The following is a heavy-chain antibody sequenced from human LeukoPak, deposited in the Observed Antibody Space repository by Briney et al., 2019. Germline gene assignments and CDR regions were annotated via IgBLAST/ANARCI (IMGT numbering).Heavy chain of an antibody. CDR3: ARRIKMVRSDAFHI. CDR2: IYYSGST. D-gene: IGHD3-10*01. J-gene: IGHJ3*02. Sequence: SETLSLTCTVSGDSVSSDSYWSWIRQPPGKGLEWIGYIYYSGSTNYNPSLKSRVTISVDTSKNQFSLKLRSVTAADTAVYYCARRIKMVRSDAFHIWGQGTVVTVSS. V-gene: IGHV4-61*01. CDR1: GDSVSSDSY.